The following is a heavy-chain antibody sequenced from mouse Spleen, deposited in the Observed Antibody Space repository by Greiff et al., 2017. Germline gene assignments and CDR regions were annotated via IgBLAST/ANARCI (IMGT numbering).Heavy chain of an antibody. CDR1: GFTFSSYG. CDR3: ARYDYDFTFAY. Sequence: EVQLVESGGDLVKPGGSLKLSCAASGFTFSSYGMSWVRQTPDKRLEWVATISSGGSYTYYPDSVKGRFTISRDNAKNTLYLQTSSLKSEDTAMYYCARYDYDFTFAYWGQGTLVTVSA. D-gene: IGHD2-4*01. J-gene: IGHJ3*01. CDR2: ISSGGSYT. V-gene: IGHV5-6*01.